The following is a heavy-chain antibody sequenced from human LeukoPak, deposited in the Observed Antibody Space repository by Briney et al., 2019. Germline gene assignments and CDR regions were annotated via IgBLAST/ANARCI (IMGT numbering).Heavy chain of an antibody. D-gene: IGHD2-15*01. V-gene: IGHV2-5*02. CDR1: GFSLSTRGVG. CDR2: IYWDDDK. Sequence: SGPTLVKPTQTLTLTCTFSGFSLSTRGVGVGWIRQPPGKALEWLALIYWDDDKRYSPSLKSRLTITKDTSKNQVVLTMTNMDPVDTATYYCAHRRANCSGGSCYSYWFDPWGQGTLVTVSS. J-gene: IGHJ5*02. CDR3: AHRRANCSGGSCYSYWFDP.